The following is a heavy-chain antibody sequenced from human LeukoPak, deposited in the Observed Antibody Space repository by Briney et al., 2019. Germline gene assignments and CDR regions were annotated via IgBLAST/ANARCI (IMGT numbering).Heavy chain of an antibody. D-gene: IGHD2-8*02. V-gene: IGHV3-21*01. CDR2: ISSSSSYI. CDR1: GFTFSSYS. J-gene: IGHJ3*02. Sequence: GGSLRLSCAASGFTFSSYSMNWVRQAPGKGLEWVSSISSSSSYIYYADSVKGRFTISRDNAKNSLYLQMNSLRAEDTAVYYCAKGSCTGGVCYGSEAFDIWGQGTMVTVSS. CDR3: AKGSCTGGVCYGSEAFDI.